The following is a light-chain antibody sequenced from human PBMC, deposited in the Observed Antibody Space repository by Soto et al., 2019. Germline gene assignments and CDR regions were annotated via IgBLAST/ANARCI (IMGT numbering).Light chain of an antibody. J-gene: IGKJ1*01. CDR3: QQYNNWPPVT. V-gene: IGKV3-15*01. CDR2: GAS. CDR1: QSVSNN. Sequence: EIVMTQSPATLSVSPGERATLSCRTSQSVSNNLAWYQQKPGQAPRLLIYGASTRATGIPARFSGSGSGTEFTLTISSLQSEDFAVYYCQQYNNWPPVTFGQGTKVDIK.